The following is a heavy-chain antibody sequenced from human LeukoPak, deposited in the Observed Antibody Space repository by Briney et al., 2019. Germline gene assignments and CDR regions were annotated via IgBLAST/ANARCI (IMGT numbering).Heavy chain of an antibody. CDR3: AKARRIQLWLS. CDR1: VFTFSSYS. Sequence: WGSLRLSCAASVFTFSSYSMSWVRQAPGKGLEWVSGISGSGGSTYYADSVKGRFTISRDNSKNTLYLQMISLRAEDTAVYYCAKARRIQLWLSWGQGTLVTVSS. D-gene: IGHD5-18*01. V-gene: IGHV3-23*01. CDR2: ISGSGGST. J-gene: IGHJ5*02.